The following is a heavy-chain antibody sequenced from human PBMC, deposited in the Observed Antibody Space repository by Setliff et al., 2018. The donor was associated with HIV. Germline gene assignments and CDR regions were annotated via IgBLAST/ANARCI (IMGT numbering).Heavy chain of an antibody. J-gene: IGHJ4*02. Sequence: NPSETLSLTCAVYGGSFNGYSWTWIRQPPGKGLEWIGGINHSGSTNYNPSLKSRVTTSVDTSKSQFSLRLGSVTAADTAVYYCARESPSSSWFYFDFWGQGTLVTVSS. CDR3: ARESPSSSWFYFDF. D-gene: IGHD6-13*01. V-gene: IGHV4-34*01. CDR2: INHSGST. CDR1: GGSFNGYS.